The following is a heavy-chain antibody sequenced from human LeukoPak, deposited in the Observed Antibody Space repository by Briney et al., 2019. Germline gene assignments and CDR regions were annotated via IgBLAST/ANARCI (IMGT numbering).Heavy chain of an antibody. CDR2: IFSNGNT. Sequence: SETLSLTCTVYSGLVSSDYWTWIRQPPGKGLEWVGYIFSNGNTEYSPSLKSRVTISADTSQNQFSLKLSSVTAADTAVYYCASRKLGNDYWGQGTLVTVSS. CDR3: ASRKLGNDY. CDR1: SGLVSSDY. V-gene: IGHV4-59*02. J-gene: IGHJ4*02. D-gene: IGHD7-27*01.